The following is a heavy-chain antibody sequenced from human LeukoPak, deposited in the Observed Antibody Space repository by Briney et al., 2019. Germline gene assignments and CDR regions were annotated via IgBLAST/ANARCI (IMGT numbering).Heavy chain of an antibody. J-gene: IGHJ4*02. V-gene: IGHV5-51*01. Sequence: GESLKISCEGSGYSFSNYWLGWMRQMPGKGLEWMGIIYPGDSDTRYSPSFQGQVTISADKSISTAYLQWSSLKASDTAMYYCARVDYYDRSGYFDYWGQGTQVTVSS. CDR1: GYSFSNYW. D-gene: IGHD3-22*01. CDR3: ARVDYYDRSGYFDY. CDR2: IYPGDSDT.